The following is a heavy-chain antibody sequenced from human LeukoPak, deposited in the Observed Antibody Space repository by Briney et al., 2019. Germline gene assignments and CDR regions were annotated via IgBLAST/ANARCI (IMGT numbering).Heavy chain of an antibody. Sequence: AASVKVSCKASGYTFTSYGISWVRQAPGQGLEWMGRISAYNGNTNYAQKLQGRVTMTTDTSTSTAYMELRSLRSDDTAVYYCARSVVVIAIRWFDPWGQGTLVTVSS. V-gene: IGHV1-18*01. CDR3: ARSVVVIAIRWFDP. J-gene: IGHJ5*02. D-gene: IGHD2-21*01. CDR1: GYTFTSYG. CDR2: ISAYNGNT.